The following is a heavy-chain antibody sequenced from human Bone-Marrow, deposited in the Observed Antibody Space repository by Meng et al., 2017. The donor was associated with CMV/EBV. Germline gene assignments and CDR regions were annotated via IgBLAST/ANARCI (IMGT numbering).Heavy chain of an antibody. V-gene: IGHV4-39*01. Sequence: SETLSLTCTVSGVSISSNSYYWGWIRQPPGKGLEWIGSIYYSGSTYYNPSLKSRVTISVDTSKNQFSLKLSSVTAADTAVYYCASRPDYTFNWFDPWGQGTLVTVSS. CDR3: ASRPDYTFNWFDP. D-gene: IGHD4-11*01. J-gene: IGHJ5*02. CDR2: IYYSGST. CDR1: GVSISSNSYY.